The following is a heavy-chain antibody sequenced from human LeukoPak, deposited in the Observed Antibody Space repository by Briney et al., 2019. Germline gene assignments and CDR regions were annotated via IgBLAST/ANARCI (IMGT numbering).Heavy chain of an antibody. J-gene: IGHJ5*02. D-gene: IGHD2-15*01. CDR2: IIPIFGTA. CDR3: WCSGGSCYQNLFDP. Sequence: SSVKVSCKASGGTFGSYAISWVRQAPGQGLEWMGGIIPIFGTANYAQKFQGRVTITTDESTSTAYMELSSLRSEDTAVYYCWCSGGSCYQNLFDPWGQGTLVTVSS. CDR1: GGTFGSYA. V-gene: IGHV1-69*05.